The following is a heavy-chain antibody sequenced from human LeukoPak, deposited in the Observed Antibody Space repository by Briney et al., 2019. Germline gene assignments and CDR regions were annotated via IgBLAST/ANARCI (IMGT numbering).Heavy chain of an antibody. CDR2: INHSGST. CDR1: GGSLSGYY. J-gene: IGHJ4*02. Sequence: ASETLSLTCAVYGGSLSGYYWSWIRQPPGKGLEWIGEINHSGSTNYNPSLKSRVTISVDTSKNQFSLRLSSVTAADTAVYYCARRPYYFDYWGQGTLVTVSS. CDR3: ARRPYYFDY. V-gene: IGHV4-34*01.